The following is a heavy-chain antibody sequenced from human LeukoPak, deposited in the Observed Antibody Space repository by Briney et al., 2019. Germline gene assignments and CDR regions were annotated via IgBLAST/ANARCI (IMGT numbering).Heavy chain of an antibody. V-gene: IGHV4-34*01. J-gene: IGHJ4*02. CDR1: GGSLSYYY. CDR2: INRSGST. D-gene: IGHD2-21*02. CDR3: ARGGFYCGDDCYVDY. Sequence: SETLSLACAVYGGSLSYYYWSWIRQSPEKGLEWIGEINRSGSTNYNPSLKSRVSISVDTSKNQFSLKLSSVTAADTAIYYCARGGFYCGDDCYVDYWGQGALVTVSS.